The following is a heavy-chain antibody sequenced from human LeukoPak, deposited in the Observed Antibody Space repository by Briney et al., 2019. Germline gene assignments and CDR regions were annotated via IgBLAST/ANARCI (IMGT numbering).Heavy chain of an antibody. D-gene: IGHD4/OR15-4a*01. CDR3: AREGRMSMGIEY. CDR1: GGSLSGYY. V-gene: IGHV4-34*01. CDR2: INHGGST. Sequence: PSETLSLTCAVYGGSLSGYYWSWIGQSPGKGLEWIGEINHGGSTNYNPSLKSRVTMSVDTSKNHFSLRLGSVTAADTAVYFCAREGRMSMGIEYWGQGTLVTVSS. J-gene: IGHJ4*02.